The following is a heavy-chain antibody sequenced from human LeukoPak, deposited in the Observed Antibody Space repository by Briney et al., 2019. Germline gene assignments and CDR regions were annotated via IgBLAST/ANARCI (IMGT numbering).Heavy chain of an antibody. J-gene: IGHJ4*02. V-gene: IGHV3-9*01. Sequence: PGRSLRLSCTASGVTLKDHAMHWLRQAPGRGLEWVSGIYWNGGGAGYADSVKGRFTIPRDNAKNSLYLQMNSLKPEDTAVYYCTKDVTAGGLDYWGQGTPVIVSS. CDR2: IYWNGGGA. CDR3: TKDVTAGGLDY. CDR1: GVTLKDHA. D-gene: IGHD6-13*01.